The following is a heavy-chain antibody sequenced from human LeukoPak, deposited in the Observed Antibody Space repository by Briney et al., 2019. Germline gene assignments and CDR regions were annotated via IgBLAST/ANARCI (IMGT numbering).Heavy chain of an antibody. CDR2: IKTDGSTT. V-gene: IGHV3-74*01. Sequence: GGSLRLSCAASGFTSSSYWMHCGRQSPGTGLMWFSRIKTDGSTTSYADSVKGRFTISRDNAKNTVYLQMNSLRAEDTAVYYCTRATISGVVSPYWFDPWGQGTLVTVSS. D-gene: IGHD3-3*01. CDR3: TRATISGVVSPYWFDP. CDR1: GFTSSSYW. J-gene: IGHJ5*02.